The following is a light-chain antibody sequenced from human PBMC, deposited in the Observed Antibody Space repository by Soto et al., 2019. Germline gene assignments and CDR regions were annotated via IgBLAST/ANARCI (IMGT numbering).Light chain of an antibody. CDR2: GAH. Sequence: EIVLTQSPATLSLSPGDGATLSCRASQSVSTNYLAWFQQKPGQAPRLLIYGAHIRAIGIADRFRGSGSGTDFTLTISRLEPEDFAVYYCQQYHSLPRTLGQGTKVDIK. CDR3: QQYHSLPRT. CDR1: QSVSTNY. J-gene: IGKJ1*01. V-gene: IGKV3-20*01.